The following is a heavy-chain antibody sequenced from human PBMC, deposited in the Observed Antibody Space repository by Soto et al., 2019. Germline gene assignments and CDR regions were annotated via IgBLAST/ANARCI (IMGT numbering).Heavy chain of an antibody. V-gene: IGHV5-10-1*01. CDR1: GYSFTSYW. J-gene: IGHJ5*02. CDR2: IDPSDSYT. CDR3: ARRAAAGSWFDP. D-gene: IGHD6-13*01. Sequence: EVQLVQSGAEVKKPGESLRISCKGSGYSFTSYWINWVRQMPGKGLEWMGRIDPSDSYTNYSPSFQGHVTISADKSISTASLQWSSLKASDTAMYYCARRAAAGSWFDPWGQGTLVTVSS.